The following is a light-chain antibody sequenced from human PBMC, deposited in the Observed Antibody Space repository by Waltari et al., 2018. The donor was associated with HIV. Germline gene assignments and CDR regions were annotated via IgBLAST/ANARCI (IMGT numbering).Light chain of an antibody. CDR3: QSFDSSLGGWV. J-gene: IGLJ3*02. CDR1: SSNIGAPSD. CDR2: GNS. Sequence: QSVLTQPPSVSGAPGQRVTIPCTGSSSNIGAPSDVPWYQQFPGTAPKLLIYGNSNRPSGVPDRFSGSRSGTSSSLAISVLQAEDEAHYYCQSFDSSLGGWVFGGGTKLTVL. V-gene: IGLV1-40*01.